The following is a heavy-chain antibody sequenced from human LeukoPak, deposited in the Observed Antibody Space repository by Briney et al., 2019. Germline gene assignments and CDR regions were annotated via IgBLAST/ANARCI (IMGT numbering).Heavy chain of an antibody. CDR3: ARAGRDSRGYYQGFDY. D-gene: IGHD3-22*01. CDR2: ITNNGRKT. CDR1: GFIFNDYF. Sequence: PGGSLRLSCAASGFIFNDYFMGWIRQTPGKGLEWASYITNNGRKTYYAASMKGRFTISRDNAKNSLYLQMNSLRAEDTALYYCARAGRDSRGYYQGFDYWGQGTLVTVSS. J-gene: IGHJ4*02. V-gene: IGHV3-11*04.